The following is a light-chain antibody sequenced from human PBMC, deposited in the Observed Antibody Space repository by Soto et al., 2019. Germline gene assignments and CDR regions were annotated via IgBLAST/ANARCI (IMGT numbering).Light chain of an antibody. V-gene: IGKV3-20*01. CDR2: GAS. J-gene: IGKJ4*01. CDR1: QSVGRNY. CDR3: QQYADSPLT. Sequence: EIVLTQSPGTLSLSPGERATLSCRASQSVGRNYLAWYQQKPSQAPRLLIYGASSRATGIPDRFSGSGSGTDFTLTISRLEPEDVAVFYCQQYADSPLTFGGGTKVEIK.